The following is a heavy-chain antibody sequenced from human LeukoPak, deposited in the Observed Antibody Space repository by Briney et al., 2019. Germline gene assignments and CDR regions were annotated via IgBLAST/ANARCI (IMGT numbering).Heavy chain of an antibody. D-gene: IGHD3-16*01. V-gene: IGHV4-34*01. CDR2: INHSGST. CDR1: GGSFSGYY. Sequence: KPSETLSVTCAVYGGSFSGYYWSWIRQPPGKGVEWIGEINHSGSTNYNPSLKSRVTISVDTSKNQFSLRVTSLTAADTAVYYCARLGALHDAFDVWGQGTLVTVSS. J-gene: IGHJ3*01. CDR3: ARLGALHDAFDV.